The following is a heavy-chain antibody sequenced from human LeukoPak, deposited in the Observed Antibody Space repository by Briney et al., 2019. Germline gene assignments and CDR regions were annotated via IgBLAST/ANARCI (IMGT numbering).Heavy chain of an antibody. V-gene: IGHV3-23*01. D-gene: IGHD2-2*01. Sequence: GGSLRLSCAASGFTFSSYAMSWVRQAPGKGLEWVSAISGSGGSTYYADSVKGRFTISRDNSKNTLYLQMNSLRAEDTAVYYCAEGLGVVPAAPDAFDIWGQGTMVTVSS. CDR1: GFTFSSYA. J-gene: IGHJ3*02. CDR2: ISGSGGST. CDR3: AEGLGVVPAAPDAFDI.